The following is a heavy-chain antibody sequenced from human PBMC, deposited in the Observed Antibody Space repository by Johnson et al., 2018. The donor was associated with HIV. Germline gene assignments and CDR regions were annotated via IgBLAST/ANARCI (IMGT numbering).Heavy chain of an antibody. CDR2: ISISGTTM. CDR3: ARGGQLTSGHSTYAFDM. J-gene: IGHJ3*02. V-gene: IGHV3-48*03. Sequence: EVQLVESGGDLVKSGGSLRLSCVASGFRFSSYDMKWVRRAPGKGLEWISYISISGTTMFYADSVKGRFIVSRDNARKTLYLHMNRLRDGDTAVYYCARGGQLTSGHSTYAFDMWGQGAMVTVSS. CDR1: GFRFSSYD. D-gene: IGHD2-2*01.